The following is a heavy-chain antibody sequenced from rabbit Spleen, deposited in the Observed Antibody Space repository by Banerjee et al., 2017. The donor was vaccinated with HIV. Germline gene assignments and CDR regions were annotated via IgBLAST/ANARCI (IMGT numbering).Heavy chain of an antibody. CDR2: IDTGSSGFT. D-gene: IGHD8-1*01. CDR3: ARDTGSSFSSYGMDL. CDR1: GVSFSGNSY. V-gene: IGHV1S40*01. Sequence: QSLEESGGDLVKPGASPTLTCIASGVSFSGNSYMCWVRQAPGKGLEWIVCIDTGSSGFTYFASWAKGRFTISKTSSTTVTLQMTSLTAADTATYFCARDTGSSFSSYGMDLWGQGTLVTVS. J-gene: IGHJ6*01.